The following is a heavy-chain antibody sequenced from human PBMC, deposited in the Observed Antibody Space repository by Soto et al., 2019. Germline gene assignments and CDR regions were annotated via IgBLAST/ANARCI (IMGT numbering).Heavy chain of an antibody. D-gene: IGHD3-22*01. CDR1: RFTLRRYA. CDR3: AKDGPDYYDSSGPV. V-gene: IGHV3-23*01. CDR2: ISGSGGST. Sequence: GGSLRLSSAAPRFTLRRYAMRWVRQAPGKGLEWVSAISGSGGSTYYADSVKGRFTISRDNSKNTSYLQMNSLRAEDTAVHYCAKDGPDYYDSSGPVWGQGTLVTVSS. J-gene: IGHJ4*02.